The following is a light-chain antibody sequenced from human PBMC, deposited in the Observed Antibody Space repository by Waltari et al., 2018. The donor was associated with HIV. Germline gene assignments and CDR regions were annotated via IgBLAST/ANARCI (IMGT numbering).Light chain of an antibody. Sequence: EIVMTQSPATLSVSPGERATLSCRASQRISSNLAWYQQKPGQAPRLLLYGASTRATGMPARFSGSGSGTEVTLTISSLQSEDFAVYYCQQYNNWTPWTFGQGTKVEIK. CDR3: QQYNNWTPWT. CDR1: QRISSN. CDR2: GAS. V-gene: IGKV3-15*01. J-gene: IGKJ1*01.